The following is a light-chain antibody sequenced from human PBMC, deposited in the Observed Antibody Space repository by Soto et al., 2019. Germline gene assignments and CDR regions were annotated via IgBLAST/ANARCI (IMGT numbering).Light chain of an antibody. CDR1: QSISSW. Sequence: DIQVTQSPSSLSASVGDRGAITCRTSQSISSWLAWYQKKPVKAPKLVLCDASSLESGTPSRFSGRRSGTQLTLTINGLQTDDFANYYCQQYDNYRPLTFGGGTKVDIK. CDR2: DAS. CDR3: QQYDNYRPLT. V-gene: IGKV1-5*01. J-gene: IGKJ4*01.